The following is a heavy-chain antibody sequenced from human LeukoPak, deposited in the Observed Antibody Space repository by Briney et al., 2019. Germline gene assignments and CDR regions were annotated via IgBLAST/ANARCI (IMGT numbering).Heavy chain of an antibody. CDR3: ARQISRYGDYGPYYYYYYMDV. D-gene: IGHD4-17*01. CDR1: GGSISSSSYY. J-gene: IGHJ6*03. Sequence: PSETLSLTCTVSGGSISSSSYYWGWIRQPPGKGLEWIGSIYYSGSTYYNPSLKSRVTISVDASKNQFSLKLSSVTAADTAVYYCARQISRYGDYGPYYYYYYMDVWGKGTTVTVSS. CDR2: IYYSGST. V-gene: IGHV4-39*01.